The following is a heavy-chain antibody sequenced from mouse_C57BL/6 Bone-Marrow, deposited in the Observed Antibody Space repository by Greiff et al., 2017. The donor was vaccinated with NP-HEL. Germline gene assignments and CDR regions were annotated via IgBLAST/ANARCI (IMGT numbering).Heavy chain of an antibody. Sequence: EVQRVESGGDLVKPGGSLKLSCAASGFTFSSYGMSWVRQTPDKRLEWVATISSGGSYTYYPDSVKGRFTIARDNAKNTLYLQMSSLKSEDTAMYYCASSGFAWFAYWGQGTLVTVSA. J-gene: IGHJ3*01. CDR3: ASSGFAWFAY. CDR1: GFTFSSYG. D-gene: IGHD4-1*01. CDR2: ISSGGSYT. V-gene: IGHV5-6*01.